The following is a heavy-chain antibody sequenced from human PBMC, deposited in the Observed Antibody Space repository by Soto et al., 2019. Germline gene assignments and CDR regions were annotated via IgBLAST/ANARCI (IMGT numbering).Heavy chain of an antibody. J-gene: IGHJ6*02. D-gene: IGHD2-2*01. V-gene: IGHV1-18*01. CDR2: ISAYNGNT. CDR3: ARDTTHCISTSCHSDYYYGMDV. CDR1: GYTFTSYG. Sequence: GASVKVSCKASGYTFTSYGIIWVRQAPGQGLEWMGWISAYNGNTNYAQKLQGRVTMTTDTSTSTAYMELRSLRSDDTAVYYCARDTTHCISTSCHSDYYYGMDVWGQGTTVTVS.